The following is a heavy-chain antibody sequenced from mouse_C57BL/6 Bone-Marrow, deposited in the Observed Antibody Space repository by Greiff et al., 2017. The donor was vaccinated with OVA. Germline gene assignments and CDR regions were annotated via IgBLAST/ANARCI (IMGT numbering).Heavy chain of an antibody. Sequence: EVMLVESGGDLVKPGGSLKLSCAASGFTFSSYGMSWVRQTPDKRLEWVATISSGGSYTYYPDSVKGRFTISRDNAKNTLYMQMSSLKSEDTAMYYCASPYDYDMDDWGQGTSVTVSS. CDR1: GFTFSSYG. D-gene: IGHD2-4*01. CDR2: ISSGGSYT. J-gene: IGHJ4*01. CDR3: ASPYDYDMDD. V-gene: IGHV5-6*02.